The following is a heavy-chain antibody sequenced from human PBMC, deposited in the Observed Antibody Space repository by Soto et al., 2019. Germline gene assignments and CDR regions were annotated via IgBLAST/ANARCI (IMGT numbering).Heavy chain of an antibody. CDR2: TSFDGRNK. V-gene: IGHV3-30*18. CDR3: AQNLPRWLIFPDALNF. CDR1: GFTFSSYG. J-gene: IGHJ4*02. D-gene: IGHD3-9*01. Sequence: QVQLVESGGGVVHPGNSLTLSCAASGFTFSSYGMHWVRQAPGKGLEWVASTSFDGRNKYYAESVKGRFTISRDNSRNTLNLQMDSLRAEDTAVYYCAQNLPRWLIFPDALNFWGQGTLVTISS.